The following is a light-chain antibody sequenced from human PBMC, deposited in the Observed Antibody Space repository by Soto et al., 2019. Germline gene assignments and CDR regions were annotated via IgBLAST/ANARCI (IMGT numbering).Light chain of an antibody. CDR1: SSDIGRYNY. CDR2: EVH. Sequence: QSVLTQPPSASGSLGQSVTISCSGSSSDIGRYNYVSWYQQRPGRAPKLLIYEVHKRPSGVPDRFSGSKSGYTASLTVSGLQAEDEADYHCTSYAGSDGFVLFGAGTKVTVL. J-gene: IGLJ2*01. V-gene: IGLV2-8*01. CDR3: TSYAGSDGFVL.